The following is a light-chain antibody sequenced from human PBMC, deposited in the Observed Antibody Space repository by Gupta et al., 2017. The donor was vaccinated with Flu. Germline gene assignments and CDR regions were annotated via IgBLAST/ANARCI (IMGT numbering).Light chain of an antibody. J-gene: IGKJ3*01. Sequence: EIVLTQSPGTLSLSPGERATLSGRASQSVSSNYLAWYQQKYGQAPRLLIYGASNRATGIPDRFSGSGSGTDFALTISRLEPEDFAVYHCQQYGNSPPTFGPGTKVDI. CDR3: QQYGNSPPT. CDR2: GAS. CDR1: QSVSSNY. V-gene: IGKV3-20*01.